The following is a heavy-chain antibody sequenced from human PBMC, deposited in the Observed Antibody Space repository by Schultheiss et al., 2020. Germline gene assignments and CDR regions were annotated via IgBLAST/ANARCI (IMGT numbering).Heavy chain of an antibody. D-gene: IGHD6-6*01. CDR3: AKGVYRTSSGGFDY. CDR2: IGGSGDST. V-gene: IGHV3-23*01. Sequence: GGSLRLSCAASGFTFSTYAMAWVRQAPGKGLEWVSAIGGSGDSTYYADSVKGRFTISRDNSKNTLYLQMNSLRAEDTAVYYCAKGVYRTSSGGFDYWGQGTLVTVSS. J-gene: IGHJ4*02. CDR1: GFTFSTYA.